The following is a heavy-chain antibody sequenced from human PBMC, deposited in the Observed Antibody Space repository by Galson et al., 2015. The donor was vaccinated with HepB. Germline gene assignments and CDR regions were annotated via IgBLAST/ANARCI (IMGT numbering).Heavy chain of an antibody. CDR1: GFTFSSYG. Sequence: SLRLSCAASGFTFSSYGMHWVRQAPGKGLEWVAVIWYDGSNKYYADSVKGRFTISRDNSKNTLYLQMNSLRAEDTAVYYCARDTGLWGVTSSQDFDYWGQGTLVTVSS. CDR2: IWYDGSNK. J-gene: IGHJ4*02. D-gene: IGHD4-11*01. V-gene: IGHV3-33*01. CDR3: ARDTGLWGVTSSQDFDY.